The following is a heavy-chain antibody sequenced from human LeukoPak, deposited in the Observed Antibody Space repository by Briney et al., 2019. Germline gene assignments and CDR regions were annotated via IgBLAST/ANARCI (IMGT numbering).Heavy chain of an antibody. CDR3: AREEWFGELRWFDP. J-gene: IGHJ5*02. CDR2: IYTSGST. CDR1: GGSISSYY. V-gene: IGHV4-4*07. D-gene: IGHD3-10*01. Sequence: SETLSLTCTVSGGSISSYYWSWIRQPAGKGLEWIGRIYTSGSTNYNPSLKSRVTISVDTSKNQFSLKLSSVTAADTAVYYCAREEWFGELRWFDPWGQGTLVTVSS.